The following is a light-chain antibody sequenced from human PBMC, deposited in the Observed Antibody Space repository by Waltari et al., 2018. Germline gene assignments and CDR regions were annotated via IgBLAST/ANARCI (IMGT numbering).Light chain of an antibody. Sequence: SSDLTQDPAVSVALGQTVRITCQGDILRTYYGNWCRQKPGQPPELVIYGKNKRPSGIPDRFSASSSGNTASLIITGAQAEDEADYYCSSRELSGHVVFGGGTRLTVL. CDR1: ILRTYY. CDR2: GKN. V-gene: IGLV3-19*01. CDR3: SSRELSGHVV. J-gene: IGLJ2*01.